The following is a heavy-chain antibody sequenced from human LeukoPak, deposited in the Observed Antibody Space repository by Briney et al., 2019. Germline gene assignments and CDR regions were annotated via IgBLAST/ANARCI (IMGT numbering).Heavy chain of an antibody. D-gene: IGHD4/OR15-4a*01. Sequence: QPGGSLRLSCAASGFSFSSYAMSWVRQAPGKGLEWVSTISGSGGSTYYADSVKGRFTISRDNSKNTLYLQMSSLRAEDTAVYYCARDPTVLPDLWGQGTLVTVSS. V-gene: IGHV3-23*01. CDR1: GFSFSSYA. CDR2: ISGSGGST. CDR3: ARDPTVLPDL. J-gene: IGHJ5*02.